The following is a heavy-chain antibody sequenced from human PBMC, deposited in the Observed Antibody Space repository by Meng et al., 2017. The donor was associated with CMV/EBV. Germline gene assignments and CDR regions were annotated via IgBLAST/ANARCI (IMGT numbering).Heavy chain of an antibody. J-gene: IGHJ5*02. D-gene: IGHD2-2*01. CDR2: INHSGST. CDR3: AKATTIVVVPAATVGWFDP. Sequence: GSLRLSCAVYGVSFSGYYWSWIRQPPGKGLEWIGEINHSGSTNYNPSLKSRVTISVDTSKNQFSLKLSSVTAADTAAYYCAKATTIVVVPAATVGWFDPWGQGTLVTVSS. V-gene: IGHV4-34*01. CDR1: GVSFSGYY.